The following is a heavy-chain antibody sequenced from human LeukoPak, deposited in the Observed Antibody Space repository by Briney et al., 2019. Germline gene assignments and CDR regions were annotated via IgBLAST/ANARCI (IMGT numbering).Heavy chain of an antibody. CDR3: ARDYYGSGSFLDY. CDR2: ISSSGSSI. Sequence: GGSLRLSCAASEFPFSDYYMSWIRQAPGKGLEWVSYISSSGSSISYADSVKGRFTISRDNAKNSLYLQMNSLRAEDTAVFYCARDYYGSGSFLDYWGRGTLVTVSS. V-gene: IGHV3-11*04. D-gene: IGHD3-10*01. J-gene: IGHJ4*02. CDR1: EFPFSDYY.